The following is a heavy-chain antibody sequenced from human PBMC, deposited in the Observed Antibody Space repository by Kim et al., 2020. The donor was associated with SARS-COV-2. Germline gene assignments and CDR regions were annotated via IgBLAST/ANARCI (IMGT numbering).Heavy chain of an antibody. J-gene: IGHJ6*03. Sequence: GGSLRLSCAASGFTFSSYEMNWVRQAPGKGLEWVSYISSSGSTIYYADSVKGRFTISRDNAKNSLYLQMNSLRAEDTAVYYCARERRDSYGSYYYYYYMDVWGKGTTVTVSS. CDR3: ARERRDSYGSYYYYYYMDV. CDR2: ISSSGSTI. V-gene: IGHV3-48*03. D-gene: IGHD5-18*01. CDR1: GFTFSSYE.